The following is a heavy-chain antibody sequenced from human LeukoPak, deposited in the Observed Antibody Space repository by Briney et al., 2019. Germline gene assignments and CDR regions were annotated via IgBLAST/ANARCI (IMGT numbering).Heavy chain of an antibody. CDR1: SGSVSSDNYY. Sequence: SGTLSLTCTVSSGSVSSDNYYWSWIRQPPGRGLEWIGYIYYSGSTNYNPSLKSRVTISLDTSKNQFSLKLSSVTAADTAVYYCARDPIGVGIDYWGQGTLVTVSS. CDR2: IYYSGST. CDR3: ARDPIGVGIDY. D-gene: IGHD3-3*01. J-gene: IGHJ4*02. V-gene: IGHV4-61*01.